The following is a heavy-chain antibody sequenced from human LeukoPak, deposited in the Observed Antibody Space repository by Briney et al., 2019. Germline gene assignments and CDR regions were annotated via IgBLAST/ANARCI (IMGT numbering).Heavy chain of an antibody. CDR3: ATETNGRHYDY. Sequence: GGSLRLSCTASGLTFSTSGFNWVRQAPGKGLEWVASIGPTGSDTYHADSIKGRFTISRDNANHLLYLQMNSLKAQHTAVSYCATETNGRHYDYWGQGPLLTVSS. D-gene: IGHD1-14*01. V-gene: IGHV3-21*03. CDR2: IGPTGSDT. CDR1: GLTFSTSG. J-gene: IGHJ4*02.